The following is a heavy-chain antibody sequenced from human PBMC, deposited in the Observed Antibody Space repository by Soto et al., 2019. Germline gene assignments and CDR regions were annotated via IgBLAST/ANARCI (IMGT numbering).Heavy chain of an antibody. CDR2: MSPNSGNT. CDR1: GYTFTNYD. CDR3: ARNPPNTGYFDS. J-gene: IGHJ4*02. V-gene: IGHV1-8*01. D-gene: IGHD1-1*01. Sequence: ASVKVSCKASGYTFTNYDINWVRQAAGQGLEWMGWMSPNSGNTGYAQRFQGRITMTRSTSIATAYMELSGLTSEDSAVYYCARNPPNTGYFDSWGRGTQVTVSS.